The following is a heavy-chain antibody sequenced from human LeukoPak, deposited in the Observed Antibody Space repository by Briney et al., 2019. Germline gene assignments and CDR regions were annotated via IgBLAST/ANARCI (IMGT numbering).Heavy chain of an antibody. CDR3: AKATWIQLWLLDY. V-gene: IGHV3-33*03. CDR1: GFTFSSYG. D-gene: IGHD5-18*01. Sequence: PGGSLRLSCAASGFTFSSYGMHWVRQAPGKGLEWVTVIWYDGSNKYYADSVKGRFTISRDNAKNSLYLQMNSLRAEDTALYYCAKATWIQLWLLDYWGQGTLVTVSS. J-gene: IGHJ4*02. CDR2: IWYDGSNK.